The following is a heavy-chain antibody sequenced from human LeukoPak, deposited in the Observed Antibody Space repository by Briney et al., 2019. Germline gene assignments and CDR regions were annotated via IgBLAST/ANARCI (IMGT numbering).Heavy chain of an antibody. J-gene: IGHJ6*03. CDR3: AKVLRPVELGYYYYYMDV. V-gene: IGHV3-30*02. Sequence: PGGSLRLSCAASGFTFSSYGMHWVRQAPGKGLEWVAFIRYDGSNKYYADSVKGRFTISRDNSKNTLYLQMNSLRAEDTAVYYCAKVLRPVELGYYYYYMDVWGKGTTVTVSS. CDR2: IRYDGSNK. CDR1: GFTFSSYG. D-gene: IGHD6-13*01.